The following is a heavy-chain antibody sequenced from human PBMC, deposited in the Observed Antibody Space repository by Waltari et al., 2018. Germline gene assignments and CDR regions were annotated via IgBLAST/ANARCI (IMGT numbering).Heavy chain of an antibody. V-gene: IGHV4-59*11. D-gene: IGHD4-4*01. CDR2: IFSNGKT. CDR1: DYPISHHS. J-gene: IGHJ4*02. Sequence: QVELQESGPGLLKPSETLSLTCTVSDYPISHHSWSWIRQPPGKGLEWIGYIFSNGKTNYNPTLKSRVTISADTSKNHFSLKLTSVTAADTAVYFCARARDGYNNRFFDYWGQGALVTVSS. CDR3: ARARDGYNNRFFDY.